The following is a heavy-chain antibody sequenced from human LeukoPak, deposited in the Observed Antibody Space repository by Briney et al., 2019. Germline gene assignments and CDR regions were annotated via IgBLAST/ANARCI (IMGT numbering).Heavy chain of an antibody. D-gene: IGHD5-18*01. Sequence: GASVKVSCKASGYSFPNYGINWVRQAPGQGLEWMGGIIPIFGTANYAQKFQGRVTITADESTSTAYMELSSLRSEDTAVYYCARGGYSYGGPPDYYYMDVWGKGTTVTISS. CDR1: GYSFPNYG. CDR2: IIPIFGTA. V-gene: IGHV1-69*13. J-gene: IGHJ6*03. CDR3: ARGGYSYGGPPDYYYMDV.